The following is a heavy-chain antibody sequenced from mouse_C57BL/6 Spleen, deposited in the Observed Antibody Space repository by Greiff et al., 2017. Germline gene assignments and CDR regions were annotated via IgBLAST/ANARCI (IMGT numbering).Heavy chain of an antibody. CDR1: GYTFTSYW. Sequence: VQLQHPGAELVRPGSSVKLSCKASGYTFTSYWMHWVKQRPIQGLEWIGNIDPSDSETHYNQKFKDKATLTVDKSSSTAYMQLSSLTSEDSAVYYCAREGSYGSSSFDYWGQGTTLTVSS. CDR3: AREGSYGSSSFDY. J-gene: IGHJ2*01. V-gene: IGHV1-52*01. CDR2: IDPSDSET. D-gene: IGHD1-1*01.